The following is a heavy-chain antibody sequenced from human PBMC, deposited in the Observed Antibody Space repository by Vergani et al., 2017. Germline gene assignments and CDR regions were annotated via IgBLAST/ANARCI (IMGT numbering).Heavy chain of an antibody. Sequence: QLQLQESGPGLVKPSETLSLTCTVSGGSISSSSYYWGWIRQPPGKGLEWIGSIYYSGSTYYNPSLKSRVTISVDTSKNQFSLKLSSVTAADTAVYYCARELGLYDPLGYWGQGTLVTVSS. D-gene: IGHD3-16*01. CDR2: IYYSGST. CDR3: ARELGLYDPLGY. CDR1: GGSISSSSYY. J-gene: IGHJ4*02. V-gene: IGHV4-39*07.